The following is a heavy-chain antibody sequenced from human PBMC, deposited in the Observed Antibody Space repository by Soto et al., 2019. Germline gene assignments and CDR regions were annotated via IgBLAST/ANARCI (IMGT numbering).Heavy chain of an antibody. CDR1: GGSISSSSYY. J-gene: IGHJ5*02. CDR2: IYYSGST. CDR3: ARQHIVVVPATSPWFDP. D-gene: IGHD2-2*01. Sequence: QLQLQESGPGLVKPSETLSLTCTVSGGSISSSSYYWGWIRQPPGKGLEWIGSIYYSGSTYYNPSLKSRVTLPVDTSNNQFALKLSSVTAADTAVYYCARQHIVVVPATSPWFDPWGQGTLVTVSS. V-gene: IGHV4-39*01.